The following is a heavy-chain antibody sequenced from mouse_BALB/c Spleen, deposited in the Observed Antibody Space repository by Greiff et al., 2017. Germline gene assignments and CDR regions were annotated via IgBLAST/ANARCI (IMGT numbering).Heavy chain of an antibody. CDR1: GFNINDTY. Sequence: VQLQQSGAELVKPGASVKLSCTASGFNINDTYMHWVKQRPEQGLEWIGRIDPANGNTKYDPKFQGKATITADTSSNTAYLQLSSLTSEDTAVYYCARDGYLAWFAYWGQGTLVTVSA. D-gene: IGHD2-3*01. J-gene: IGHJ3*01. CDR2: IDPANGNT. CDR3: ARDGYLAWFAY. V-gene: IGHV14-3*02.